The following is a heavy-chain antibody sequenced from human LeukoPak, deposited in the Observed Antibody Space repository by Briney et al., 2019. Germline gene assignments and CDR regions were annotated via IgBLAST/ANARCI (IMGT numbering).Heavy chain of an antibody. Sequence: GGPLRLSCAASGFTFSSYSMNWVRQAPGKGLEWVLSISSSSSYIYYADSVKGRFTISRDNAKNSLYLQMNSLRAEDTAVYYCARGKRITIFGVVIKEDYYGMDVWGQGTTVTVSS. J-gene: IGHJ6*02. CDR3: ARGKRITIFGVVIKEDYYGMDV. V-gene: IGHV3-21*01. D-gene: IGHD3-3*01. CDR1: GFTFSSYS. CDR2: ISSSSSYI.